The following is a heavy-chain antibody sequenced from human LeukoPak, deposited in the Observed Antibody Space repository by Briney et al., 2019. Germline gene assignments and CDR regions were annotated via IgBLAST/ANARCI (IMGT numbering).Heavy chain of an antibody. Sequence: PGGSLRLSCAASGFTFSSYGMHWVRQAPGKGLEWVAVISYDEINKYYADSVKGRFTISRDNSKNTLYLQMNSLRAEDTAVYYCAKDLRAYCGGDCYPATIDYWGQGTLVTVSS. CDR1: GFTFSSYG. D-gene: IGHD2-21*02. CDR2: ISYDEINK. V-gene: IGHV3-30*18. CDR3: AKDLRAYCGGDCYPATIDY. J-gene: IGHJ4*02.